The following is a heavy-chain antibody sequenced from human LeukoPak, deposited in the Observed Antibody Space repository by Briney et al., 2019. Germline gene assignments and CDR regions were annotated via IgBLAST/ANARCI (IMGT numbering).Heavy chain of an antibody. V-gene: IGHV4-31*03. D-gene: IGHD5-12*01. CDR1: GGSISSGGYY. CDR2: IYYSGST. CDR3: ARDGYDGWFDP. J-gene: IGHJ5*02. Sequence: SETLSLTCTVSGGSISSGGYYWSWIRQHPGKGLEWIGHIYYSGSTYYNPSLKSRVTISVDTSKNQFSLKLSSVTAADTAVYYCARDGYDGWFDPWGQGTLVTVSS.